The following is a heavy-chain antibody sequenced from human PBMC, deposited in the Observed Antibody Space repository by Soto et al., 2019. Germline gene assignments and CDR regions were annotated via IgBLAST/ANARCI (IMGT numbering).Heavy chain of an antibody. D-gene: IGHD4-17*01. Sequence: QVQLVQSGAEVKKPGASVKVSCKASGYTFTSYGISWVRQAPGQGLEGLGWLSAYNGNTNYAQKLQGRVNMTTDIPTSTADMELRSLRSDDTAVYYRARWGDYGAEFDYGGQGTLVTVSS. CDR3: ARWGDYGAEFDY. J-gene: IGHJ4*02. V-gene: IGHV1-18*01. CDR1: GYTFTSYG. CDR2: LSAYNGNT.